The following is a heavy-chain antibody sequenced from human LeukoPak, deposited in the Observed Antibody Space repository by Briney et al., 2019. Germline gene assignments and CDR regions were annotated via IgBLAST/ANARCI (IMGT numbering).Heavy chain of an antibody. V-gene: IGHV3-21*01. Sequence: PGGSLRLSCAASGVTVSSNYMNWVRQAPGKGLEWVSSISSSSSYIYYADSVKGRFTISRDNAKNSLYLQMNSLRAEDTAVYYCARVDSRNVVVVVATGTFDYWGQGTLVTVSS. J-gene: IGHJ4*02. CDR3: ARVDSRNVVVVVATGTFDY. CDR2: ISSSSSYI. CDR1: GVTVSSNY. D-gene: IGHD2-15*01.